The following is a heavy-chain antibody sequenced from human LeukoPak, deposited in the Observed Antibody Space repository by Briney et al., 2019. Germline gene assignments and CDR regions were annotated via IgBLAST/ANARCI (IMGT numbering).Heavy chain of an antibody. CDR3: ARVSVGATMLAYFDY. CDR1: GGTFSSYA. CDR2: IIPIFGTA. Sequence: SVKVSCKASGGTFSSYAISWVRQAPGQGLEWMGGIIPIFGTANYAQKFQGRVTMTRDMSTSTVYMELSSLRSEDTAVYYCARVSVGATMLAYFDYWGQGTLVTVSS. D-gene: IGHD1-26*01. J-gene: IGHJ4*02. V-gene: IGHV1-69*05.